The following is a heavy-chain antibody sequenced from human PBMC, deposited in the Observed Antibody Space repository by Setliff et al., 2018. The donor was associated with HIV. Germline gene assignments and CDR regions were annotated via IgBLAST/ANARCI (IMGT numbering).Heavy chain of an antibody. Sequence: ASVKVSCKASGYTFNDNYIHWVRQAPGQGLEWMGRISPDIGDTNYAQMFHGRVTMTMDTSISTAYMELSSLKSDDTAVYYCARGADHFDTSGYYSFFDPWGQGTLVTVSS. CDR2: ISPDIGDT. CDR1: GYTFNDNY. CDR3: ARGADHFDTSGYYSFFDP. J-gene: IGHJ5*02. V-gene: IGHV1-2*06. D-gene: IGHD3-22*01.